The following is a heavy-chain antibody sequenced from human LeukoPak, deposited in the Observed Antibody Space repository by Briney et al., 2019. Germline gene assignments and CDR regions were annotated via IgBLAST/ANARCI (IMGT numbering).Heavy chain of an antibody. J-gene: IGHJ4*02. CDR1: GFTFSSYG. D-gene: IGHD6-19*01. CDR3: AKDLIWLAYYFDY. Sequence: GGSLRLSCAASGFTFSSYGMHWVRQAPGKGLEWVAVISYDGSNKYYADSVKGRFTISRDNSKNTLYLQMNSLRAEDTAVYYCAKDLIWLAYYFDYWGQGTLVTVSS. CDR2: ISYDGSNK. V-gene: IGHV3-30*18.